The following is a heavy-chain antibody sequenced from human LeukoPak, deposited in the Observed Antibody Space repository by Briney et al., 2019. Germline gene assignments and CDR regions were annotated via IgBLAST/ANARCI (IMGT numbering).Heavy chain of an antibody. Sequence: GESLRLSCAASGFTFNSYAFNWVRQAPGKGLEWVSYISSSSNVIYYTDSVKGRFTISRDNARNLLSLQMNSLRAEDTAVYYCARGRQWLVNWGQGTLVTVSS. CDR1: GFTFNSYA. V-gene: IGHV3-48*01. CDR2: ISSSSNVI. J-gene: IGHJ4*02. D-gene: IGHD6-19*01. CDR3: ARGRQWLVN.